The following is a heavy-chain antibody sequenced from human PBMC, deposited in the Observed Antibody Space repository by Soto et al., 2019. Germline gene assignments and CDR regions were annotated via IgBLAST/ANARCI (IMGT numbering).Heavy chain of an antibody. V-gene: IGHV1-69*06. J-gene: IGHJ4*02. D-gene: IGHD4-17*01. CDR2: IITIFGTA. CDR3: ARDSGQGYGDYVGDFDY. CDR1: GGTFSSYA. Sequence: QVQLVQSGAEVKKPGSSVKVSCKASGGTFSSYAISWVRQAPGQGLEWMGGIITIFGTANYAQKLQGRVPITADKSTSTAYMELSSLRAEDTAVYYCARDSGQGYGDYVGDFDYWGQGTLVSVSS.